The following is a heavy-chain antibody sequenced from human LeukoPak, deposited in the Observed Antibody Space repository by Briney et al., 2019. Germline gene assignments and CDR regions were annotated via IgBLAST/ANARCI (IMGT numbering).Heavy chain of an antibody. J-gene: IGHJ4*02. CDR2: ISSSGSTI. Sequence: GGSLRLSCAASGFTFSDYYMSWIRQAPGKGLEWVSHISSSGSTIYYADSVKGRFTISRDNAKNSLYLQMNSLRAEDTAVYYCARDRATVANDYWGQGTLVTVSS. CDR1: GFTFSDYY. CDR3: ARDRATVANDY. V-gene: IGHV3-11*01. D-gene: IGHD4-17*01.